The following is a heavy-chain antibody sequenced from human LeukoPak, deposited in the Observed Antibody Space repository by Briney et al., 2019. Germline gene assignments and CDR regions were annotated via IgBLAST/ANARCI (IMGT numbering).Heavy chain of an antibody. Sequence: SETLSLTCAVYGGSFSGYYWSWIRQPPGKGLEWIGEINHSGSTNYNPSLKSRVTISLDTSRNQFSLKLNSVTAANTAVYYCAKSNGYGLVDIWGQGTMVTVSS. D-gene: IGHD3-10*01. J-gene: IGHJ3*02. CDR2: INHSGST. V-gene: IGHV4-34*01. CDR1: GGSFSGYY. CDR3: AKSNGYGLVDI.